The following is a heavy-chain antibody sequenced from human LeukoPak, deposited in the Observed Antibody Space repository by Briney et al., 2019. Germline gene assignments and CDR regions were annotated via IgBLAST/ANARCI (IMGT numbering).Heavy chain of an antibody. Sequence: GGSLRLSCAASGFTFNSYWMSWGRQAPRKGLEWVANIKQDGSEKYYVVSVEGRFTISRDNAKTSLYLQMNSLRAEDTAVYYCARDTDIVAAGSDYWGQGTLVTVSS. J-gene: IGHJ4*02. V-gene: IGHV3-7*03. CDR1: GFTFNSYW. CDR2: IKQDGSEK. CDR3: ARDTDIVAAGSDY. D-gene: IGHD6-13*01.